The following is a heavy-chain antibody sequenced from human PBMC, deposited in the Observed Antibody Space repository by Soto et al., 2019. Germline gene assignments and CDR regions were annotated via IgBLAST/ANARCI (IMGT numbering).Heavy chain of an antibody. CDR1: GFTFSSYA. CDR2: ISYDGSNK. CDR3: ARDYGMTTVTWIDY. J-gene: IGHJ4*02. V-gene: IGHV3-30-3*01. D-gene: IGHD4-17*01. Sequence: QVQLVESGGGVVQPGRSLRLSCAASGFTFSSYAMHWVRQAPGKGLEWVAVISYDGSNKYYADSVKGRFTISRDNSKNTLYLQMNSLRAEDTAVYYCARDYGMTTVTWIDYWGQGTLVTVSS.